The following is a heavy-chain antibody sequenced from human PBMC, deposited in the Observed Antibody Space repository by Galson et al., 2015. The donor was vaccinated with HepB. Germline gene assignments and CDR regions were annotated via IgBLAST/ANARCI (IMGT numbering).Heavy chain of an antibody. CDR2: IRNKAYGGTT. D-gene: IGHD3-10*01. Sequence: SCKASGGTFSSYAISWVRQAPGKGLEWVGFIRNKAYGGTTDYAASVNGRFTISRDDSRSIAYLQMNNLKTEDTAVYYCTRETYYYGSGPNKYYFDYWGRETLVTVSS. CDR1: GGTFSSYA. CDR3: TRETYYYGSGPNKYYFDY. J-gene: IGHJ4*01. V-gene: IGHV3-49*04.